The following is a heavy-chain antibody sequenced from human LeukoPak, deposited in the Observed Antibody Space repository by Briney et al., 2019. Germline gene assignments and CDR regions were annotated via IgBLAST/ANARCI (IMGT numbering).Heavy chain of an antibody. CDR3: ALTGHMAFDI. CDR1: GFSFSSFW. V-gene: IGHV3-74*01. J-gene: IGHJ3*02. Sequence: PGGSLRLSCAASGFSFSSFWMHWVRQVPGKGLVWVSRIDSDGSGTRYADSVRGRFTISRDNAKNTVYLQMNSLRAEDTAVYYCALTGHMAFDIWGQGTMVTVSS. D-gene: IGHD2-8*02. CDR2: IDSDGSGT.